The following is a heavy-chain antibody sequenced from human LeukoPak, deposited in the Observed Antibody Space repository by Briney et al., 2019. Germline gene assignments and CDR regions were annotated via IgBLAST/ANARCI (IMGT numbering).Heavy chain of an antibody. J-gene: IGHJ5*02. D-gene: IGHD4-17*01. CDR1: GFTFSSYG. V-gene: IGHV3-23*01. CDR3: ANCAAATVTNWFDP. CDR2: ISGSGGST. Sequence: GGSLRLPCAASGFTFSSYGMSWVRQAPGKGLEWVSAISGSGGSTYYADSVKGRFTISRDNSKNTLYLQMNSLRAEDTAVYYCANCAAATVTNWFDPWGQGTLVTVSS.